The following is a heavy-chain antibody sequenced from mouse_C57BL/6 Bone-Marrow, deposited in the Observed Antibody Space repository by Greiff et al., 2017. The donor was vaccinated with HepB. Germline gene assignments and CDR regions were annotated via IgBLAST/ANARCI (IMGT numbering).Heavy chain of an antibody. CDR3: ARGGTTVVATETWYFDV. Sequence: EVQLQQSGTVLARPGASVKMSCKTSGYTFTSYWMHWVKQRPGQGLEWIGAIYPGNSDTTYNQKFKAKATLTVDKSSSTAYMQLKSLTSEDSAVYYCARGGTTVVATETWYFDVWGTGTTVTVSS. V-gene: IGHV1-5*01. J-gene: IGHJ1*03. CDR1: GYTFTSYW. CDR2: IYPGNSDT. D-gene: IGHD1-1*01.